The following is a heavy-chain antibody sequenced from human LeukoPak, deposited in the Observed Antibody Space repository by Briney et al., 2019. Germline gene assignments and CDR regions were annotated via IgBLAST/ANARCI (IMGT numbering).Heavy chain of an antibody. D-gene: IGHD1-7*01. CDR3: ARVGTVLDGGY. CDR2: INHSGST. CDR1: GGSFSGFY. J-gene: IGHJ4*02. V-gene: IGHV4-34*01. Sequence: SETLSLTCDVYGGSFSGFYWSWIRQPPGKGLEWIGEINHSGSTNYNPSLKSRVTISADTSKNQFSLRLNSVTAADTAVYYCARVGTVLDGGYWGQGILVTVSS.